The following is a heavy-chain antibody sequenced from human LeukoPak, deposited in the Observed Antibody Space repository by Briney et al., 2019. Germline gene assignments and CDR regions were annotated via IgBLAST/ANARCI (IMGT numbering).Heavy chain of an antibody. CDR3: ARTIDYGDSEVLDY. CDR1: GYTFSSYG. D-gene: IGHD4-17*01. CDR2: ISAYNGNT. V-gene: IGHV1-18*01. Sequence: GASVMVSCKASGYTFSSYGVSWVRQAPGQGLEWMGWISAYNGNTNYAQKVQGRVTMTTDTSTSTAYMDLRSLRSDDTAVYYCARTIDYGDSEVLDYWGQGTLVTVSS. J-gene: IGHJ4*02.